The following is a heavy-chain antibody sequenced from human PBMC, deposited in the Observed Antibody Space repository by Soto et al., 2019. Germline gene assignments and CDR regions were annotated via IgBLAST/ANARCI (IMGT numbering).Heavy chain of an antibody. D-gene: IGHD3-10*01. CDR3: AKDIMVRGVHIAPFDY. V-gene: IGHV3-9*01. J-gene: IGHJ4*02. CDR2: ISWNSGSI. CDR1: GFTFDDYA. Sequence: EVQLVESGGGLVQPGRSLRLSCAASGFTFDDYAMHWVRQAPGKGLEWVSGISWNSGSIGYADSVKGRFTISRDNAKNSLYLQMNSLRAEDTALHYCAKDIMVRGVHIAPFDYWGQGTLVTVSS.